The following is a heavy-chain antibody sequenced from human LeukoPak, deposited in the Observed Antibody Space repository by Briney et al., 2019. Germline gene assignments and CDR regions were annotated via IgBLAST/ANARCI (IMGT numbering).Heavy chain of an antibody. V-gene: IGHV1-8*01. CDR3: ARAVVVPAAISLFKYYFYYGMYV. CDR1: GYTFTSYD. D-gene: IGHD2-2*01. J-gene: IGHJ6*02. Sequence: ASVKVSCKASGYTFTSYDINWVRQATGQGLEWMGWMNPNSGNTGYAQKFQGRVTMTRNTSISTAYMELSSLRSEDTAVYYCARAVVVPAAISLFKYYFYYGMYVWGQGTTVIVSS. CDR2: MNPNSGNT.